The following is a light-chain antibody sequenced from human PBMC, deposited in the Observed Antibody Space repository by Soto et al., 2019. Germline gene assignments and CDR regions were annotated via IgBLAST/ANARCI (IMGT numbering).Light chain of an antibody. CDR2: GVS. V-gene: IGKV3-11*01. Sequence: EIVLTQSPATLSLSPGERATLSCRASQSISSHLAWYQQKPGQAPRLLMYGVSNRATDIPARFSGSGSGTDFTLTISSLEPEDFAVYYCQQRPNWPLTFGGGTKVEIK. CDR3: QQRPNWPLT. CDR1: QSISSH. J-gene: IGKJ4*01.